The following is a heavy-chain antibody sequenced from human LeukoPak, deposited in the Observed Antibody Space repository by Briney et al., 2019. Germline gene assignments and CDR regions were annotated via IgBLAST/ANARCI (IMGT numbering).Heavy chain of an antibody. D-gene: IGHD3-10*01. CDR1: GFTFDDYA. Sequence: GGSLRLSCAASGFTFDDYAMHWVRQAPGKGLEWVSGISWNSGSIGYADSVKGRFTISRDNAKNSLYLQMNSLRAEDTAVYYCARDVQSPSGMVSSAFDISAQGTMVTVSS. CDR3: ARDVQSPSGMVSSAFDI. V-gene: IGHV3-9*01. CDR2: ISWNSGSI. J-gene: IGHJ3*02.